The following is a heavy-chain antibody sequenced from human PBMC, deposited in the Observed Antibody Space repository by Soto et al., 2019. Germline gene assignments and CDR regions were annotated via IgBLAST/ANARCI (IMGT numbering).Heavy chain of an antibody. Sequence: QVQLVQSGAGEKKPGASVKVSCKASGYTFTSYAMHWVRQAPGQRLEWMGWINAGNGNTKYSQKFQGRVTITRDTSGSTDYMELSRLRSEDTAVYYCASYSGYDMDYYFDYWGQGTLVTVSS. D-gene: IGHD5-12*01. CDR2: INAGNGNT. CDR3: ASYSGYDMDYYFDY. CDR1: GYTFTSYA. J-gene: IGHJ4*02. V-gene: IGHV1-3*05.